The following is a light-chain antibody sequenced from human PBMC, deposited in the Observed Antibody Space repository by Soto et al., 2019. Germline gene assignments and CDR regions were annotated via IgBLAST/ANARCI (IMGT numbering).Light chain of an antibody. J-gene: IGKJ1*01. CDR3: QQSYSTPRT. CDR2: IAS. V-gene: IGKV1-39*01. Sequence: DIQMTQSPTSLYASVGDRVTITCRASQNMNNFLKWYQQKSGKAPKLLIYIASTLERGGPSRFSGSGSGTDVTLTISSLQPEDCATYYCQQSYSTPRTFGQGTKVDVK. CDR1: QNMNNF.